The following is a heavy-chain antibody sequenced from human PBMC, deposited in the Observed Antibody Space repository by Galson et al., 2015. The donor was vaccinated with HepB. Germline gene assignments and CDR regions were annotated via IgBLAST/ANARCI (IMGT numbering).Heavy chain of an antibody. CDR2: IKQDGSEK. CDR3: ARFQLYYYYYYGMDV. V-gene: IGHV3-7*03. CDR1: GFTFSSYW. Sequence: SLRLSCAASGFTFSSYWMSWVRQAPGKGLEWVANIKQDGSEKYYVDSVKGRFTISRDNAKNSLYLQMNSLRAEDTAVYYCARFQLYYYYYYGMDVWGQGTTFTLSS. J-gene: IGHJ6*02. D-gene: IGHD2-8*01.